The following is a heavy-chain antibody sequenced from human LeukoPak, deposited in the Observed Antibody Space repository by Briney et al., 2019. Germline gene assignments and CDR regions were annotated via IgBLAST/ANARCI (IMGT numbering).Heavy chain of an antibody. CDR3: ASTPGYSSSWGRSY. D-gene: IGHD6-13*01. CDR2: ISSSGSTI. V-gene: IGHV3-48*03. J-gene: IGHJ4*02. Sequence: GGSLRLSCAASGFTFSSYEMNWVRQAPGKGLEWVSYISSSGSTIYYADSVKGRFTISRDNAKNSLYLQMNSLRAEDTAVYYCASTPGYSSSWGRSYWGQGTLVTVSS. CDR1: GFTFSSYE.